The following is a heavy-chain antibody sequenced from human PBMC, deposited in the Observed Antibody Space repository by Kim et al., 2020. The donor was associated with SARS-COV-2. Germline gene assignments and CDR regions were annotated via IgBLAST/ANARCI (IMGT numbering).Heavy chain of an antibody. Sequence: VKGRFTISRDNSKNTLYLQMNSLRAEDTAVYYCAKDRALPGYSYGFAYDYWGQGTLVTVSS. V-gene: IGHV3-23*01. D-gene: IGHD5-18*01. J-gene: IGHJ4*02. CDR3: AKDRALPGYSYGFAYDY.